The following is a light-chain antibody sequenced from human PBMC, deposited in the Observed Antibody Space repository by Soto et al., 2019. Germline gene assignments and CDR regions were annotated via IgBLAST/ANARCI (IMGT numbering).Light chain of an antibody. J-gene: IGLJ2*01. Sequence: QSVLTQSPSASASLGATVKLTCTLSSGHSNYAIAWHQQQPEKGPRYLMKVNSDGSHSKGDGIPDRFSGSSSGAERFLTISSLQSEDEADYYCQTWGTGIFVFFGGGTKVTVL. CDR3: QTWGTGIFVF. CDR1: SGHSNYA. CDR2: VNSDGSH. V-gene: IGLV4-69*01.